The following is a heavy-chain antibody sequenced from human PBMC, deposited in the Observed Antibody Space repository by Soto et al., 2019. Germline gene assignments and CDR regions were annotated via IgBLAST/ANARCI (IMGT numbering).Heavy chain of an antibody. CDR1: GYSFTTYG. CDR2: ISAYNGNT. Sequence: QVQLVQSGGEVKKPGASVKVSCKTSGYSFTTYGISWVRQAPGQGLEWMGWISAYNGNTNYAQKLQDRVTMTTDTSTSTAYMELRSLRSDDTAVYYCAREGPAPYYYYGMDVWRQGSTVTVSS. CDR3: AREGPAPYYYYGMDV. J-gene: IGHJ6*02. V-gene: IGHV1-18*01.